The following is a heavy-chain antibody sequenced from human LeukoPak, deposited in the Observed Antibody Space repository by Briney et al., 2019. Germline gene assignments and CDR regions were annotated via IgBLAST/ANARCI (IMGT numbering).Heavy chain of an antibody. Sequence: GGSLRLSCAASGLTFSSYSMNWVRQAPGKGLEWVSSISTSSSYIYYADSVKGRFTISRDNAKNSLYLQMNSLRAEDTAVYYCARDGAGSYYYFDYWGQGTLVTVSS. CDR1: GLTFSSYS. D-gene: IGHD1-26*01. CDR2: ISTSSSYI. CDR3: ARDGAGSYYYFDY. J-gene: IGHJ4*02. V-gene: IGHV3-21*01.